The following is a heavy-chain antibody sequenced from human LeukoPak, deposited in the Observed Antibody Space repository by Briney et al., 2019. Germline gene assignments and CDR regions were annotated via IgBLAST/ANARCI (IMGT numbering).Heavy chain of an antibody. CDR3: ARTYSGRGDFDY. CDR2: INHSGST. Sequence: SETLSLTCTVSGYSISSGYYWSWIRQPPGKGLEWIGEINHSGSTYYNPSLKSRVTISVDTSKNQFSLKLSSVTAADTAVYYCARTYSGRGDFDYWGQGTLVTASS. CDR1: GYSISSGYY. V-gene: IGHV4-38-2*02. J-gene: IGHJ4*02. D-gene: IGHD1-26*01.